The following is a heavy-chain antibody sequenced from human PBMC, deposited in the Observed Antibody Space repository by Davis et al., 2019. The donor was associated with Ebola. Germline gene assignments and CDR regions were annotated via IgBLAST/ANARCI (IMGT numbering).Heavy chain of an antibody. J-gene: IGHJ4*02. D-gene: IGHD3-22*01. CDR3: AKQESLYGSSDY. CDR2: IYPDDSDT. Sequence: GESLKISCQGSGYSFTSYWIGWVRQMPGKGLEWMGIIYPDDSDTRYSPSFQGQVTISADESISTAYLQWSSLKASDTAMYYCAKQESLYGSSDYWGQGTLVTVSS. CDR1: GYSFTSYW. V-gene: IGHV5-51*01.